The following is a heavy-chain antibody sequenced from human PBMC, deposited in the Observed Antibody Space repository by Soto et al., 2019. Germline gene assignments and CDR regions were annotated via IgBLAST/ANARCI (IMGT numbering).Heavy chain of an antibody. CDR1: GFTFSTHS. Sequence: EVQLVESGGGLVQPGGSLRLSCAASGFTFSTHSMNWVRQAPGKGLEWISYITSSSVTMYADSVKGRLTISRDNAKNSLYLQMNSLRAEDTAVYFCVGEVGFQLIYWGQGTLVTVSS. V-gene: IGHV3-48*01. CDR3: VGEVGFQLIY. D-gene: IGHD2-2*01. J-gene: IGHJ4*02. CDR2: ITSSSVTM.